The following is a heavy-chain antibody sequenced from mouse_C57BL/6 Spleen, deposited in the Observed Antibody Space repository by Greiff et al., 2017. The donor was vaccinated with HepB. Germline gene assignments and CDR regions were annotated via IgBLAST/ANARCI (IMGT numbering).Heavy chain of an antibody. Sequence: VQLQQPGAELVKPGASVKMSCKASGYTFTSYWITWVKQRPGQGLEWIGDIYPGSGSTNYNEKFKSKATLTVDTSSSTAYMQLSSLTSEDSAVYYCARASTMVTTHYAMDYWGQGTSVTVSS. J-gene: IGHJ4*01. CDR2: IYPGSGST. D-gene: IGHD2-2*01. CDR1: GYTFTSYW. CDR3: ARASTMVTTHYAMDY. V-gene: IGHV1-55*01.